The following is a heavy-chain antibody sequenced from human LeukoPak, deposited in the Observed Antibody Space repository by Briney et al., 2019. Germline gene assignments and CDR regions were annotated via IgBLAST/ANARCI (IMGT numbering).Heavy chain of an antibody. V-gene: IGHV4-4*07. CDR3: ARSYLSGTYYDWFDP. D-gene: IGHD1-26*01. J-gene: IGHJ5*02. Sequence: PSETLSLTCTVSGGSISGYYWTWIRQPAGKGLEWIGRIYASGSTNYTPSLRSRVTISVDKSKNQFSLKLTSAAAADTAVYYCARSYLSGTYYDWFDPWGQGTLVTVSS. CDR1: GGSISGYY. CDR2: IYASGST.